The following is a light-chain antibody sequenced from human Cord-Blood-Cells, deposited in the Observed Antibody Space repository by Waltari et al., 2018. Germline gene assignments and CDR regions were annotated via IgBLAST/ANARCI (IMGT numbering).Light chain of an antibody. CDR1: QSVSSSY. V-gene: IGKV3-20*01. Sequence: EIVLTQSPGTLSLSPGERATLSCRASQSVSSSYLAWYQQKPGQAHRLLIYGASSRATGIPDRFSGSGSGTDFTVTISRLEPEDFAVDYCQQYRSSQFTFGPGTKVVIK. CDR3: QQYRSSQFT. CDR2: GAS. J-gene: IGKJ3*01.